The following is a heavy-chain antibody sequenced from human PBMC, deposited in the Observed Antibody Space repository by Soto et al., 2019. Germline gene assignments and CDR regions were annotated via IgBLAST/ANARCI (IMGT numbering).Heavy chain of an antibody. V-gene: IGHV4-59*01. CDR2: IYYSGST. D-gene: IGHD6-13*01. CDR3: ARDGYSSSWPAGWFDP. Sequence: QVQLQGSGPGLVKPSETLSLTCTVSGGSISSYYWSWIRQPPGKGLEWIGYIYYSGSTNYNPSLKSRVTISVDTSKNQFSLKLSSVTAADTAVYYCARDGYSSSWPAGWFDPWGQGTLVTVSS. CDR1: GGSISSYY. J-gene: IGHJ5*02.